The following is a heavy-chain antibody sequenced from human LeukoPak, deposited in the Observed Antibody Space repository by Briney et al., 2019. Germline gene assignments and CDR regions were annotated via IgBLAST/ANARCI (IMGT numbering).Heavy chain of an antibody. CDR1: GGSISSSLSY. V-gene: IGHV4-39*01. D-gene: IGHD4-17*01. CDR2: IYYSGST. J-gene: IGHJ4*02. Sequence: SETLSLTCTVSGGSISSSLSYWGWIRQPPGKGLEWIGSIYYSGSTYYNPSLKSRVTISVDTSKNQFSLRLSSVTAADTAVYYCARQMNTVTADYWGQGTLVTVSS. CDR3: ARQMNTVTADY.